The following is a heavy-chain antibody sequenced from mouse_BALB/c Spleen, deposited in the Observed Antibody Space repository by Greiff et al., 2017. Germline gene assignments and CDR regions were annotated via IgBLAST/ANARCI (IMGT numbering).Heavy chain of an antibody. CDR1: GYTFSSYW. Sequence: QVQLQQSGAELVRPGTSVKISCKATGYTFSSYWIEWVKQRPGHGLEWIGEILPGSGSTNYNEKFKGKATFTADTSSNTAYMQLSSLTSEDSAVYYCASPYYYGSSSYAMDYWGQGTSVTVSS. CDR3: ASPYYYGSSSYAMDY. CDR2: ILPGSGST. D-gene: IGHD1-1*01. J-gene: IGHJ4*01. V-gene: IGHV1-9*01.